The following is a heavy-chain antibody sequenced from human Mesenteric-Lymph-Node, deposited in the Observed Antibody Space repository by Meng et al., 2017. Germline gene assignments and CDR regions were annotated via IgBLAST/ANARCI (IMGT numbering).Heavy chain of an antibody. D-gene: IGHD2-8*02. J-gene: IGHJ6*02. Sequence: ASVKVSCKASGYTFTSYDINWVRQAAGQGLEWMGWMNPNSGNTGYAQKFQGRVTMTRNTAISTAYMELSSLRSEDTAVYYCARDLGSGVHNYGMDVWGQGTTVTVSS. CDR1: GYTFTSYD. V-gene: IGHV1-8*01. CDR2: MNPNSGNT. CDR3: ARDLGSGVHNYGMDV.